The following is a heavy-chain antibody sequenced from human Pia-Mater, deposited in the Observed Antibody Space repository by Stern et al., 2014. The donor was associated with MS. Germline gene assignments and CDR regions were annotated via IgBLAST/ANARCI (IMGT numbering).Heavy chain of an antibody. V-gene: IGHV3-33*01. J-gene: IGHJ5*02. CDR1: GFTFSSYG. Sequence: VQLVESGGGVVPPGRSLRLSCAASGFTFSSYGMHWVRQAPGKGLEWVAIIWYDGSNKYYADSVKGRFTISRDNSKNTLYLQMNSLRAEDTAVYYCARDPNNENWFDPWGQGTLVTVSS. CDR3: ARDPNNENWFDP. D-gene: IGHD1-1*01. CDR2: IWYDGSNK.